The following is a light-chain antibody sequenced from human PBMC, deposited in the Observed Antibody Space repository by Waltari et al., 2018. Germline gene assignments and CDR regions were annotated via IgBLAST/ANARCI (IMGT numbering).Light chain of an antibody. V-gene: IGLV3-21*02. CDR3: QVWDSGSDHHV. CDR1: NIGSNS. CDR2: DDT. Sequence: SFVLTQPPSVSVAPGQTARITCGGSNIGSNSVRWFQQKPGQAPVLVVFDDTERPSGIPDRVSGSNSGNTATLTIDRVEPGDEADYYCQVWDSGSDHHVFGTGTKVTVL. J-gene: IGLJ1*01.